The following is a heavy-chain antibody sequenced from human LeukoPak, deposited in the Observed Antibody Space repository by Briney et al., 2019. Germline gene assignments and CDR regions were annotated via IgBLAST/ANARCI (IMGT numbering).Heavy chain of an antibody. D-gene: IGHD3-10*01. CDR3: ARGTKGAMVRGVMKDYYYYYGMDV. Sequence: PSETLSLTCAVYGGSFSGYYWSWIRQPPGKGLEWIGEINHSGSTNYNPSLKSRVTISVDTSKNQFSLKLSSVIAADTAVYYCARGTKGAMVRGVMKDYYYYYGMDVWGQGTTVTVSS. CDR1: GGSFSGYY. J-gene: IGHJ6*02. V-gene: IGHV4-34*01. CDR2: INHSGST.